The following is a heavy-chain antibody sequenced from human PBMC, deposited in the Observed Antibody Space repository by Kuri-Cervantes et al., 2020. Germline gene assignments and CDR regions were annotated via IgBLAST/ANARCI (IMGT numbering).Heavy chain of an antibody. CDR2: IDVGSGNT. D-gene: IGHD1-20*01. J-gene: IGHJ4*02. CDR3: AKVRRVNYYFDY. V-gene: IGHV1-58*01. CDR1: GFTFTSSA. Sequence: SVKVSCKASGFTFTSSAVQWVRQARGQRLEWIGWIDVGSGNTNYAQKFQERVTITRDMSTSTAYMELNSLRAEDTAVYYCAKVRRVNYYFDYWGQGTLVTVSS.